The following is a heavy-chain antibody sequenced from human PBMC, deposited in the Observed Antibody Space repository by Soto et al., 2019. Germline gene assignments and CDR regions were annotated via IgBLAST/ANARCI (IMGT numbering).Heavy chain of an antibody. CDR1: GYSINNGYY. J-gene: IGHJ3*01. V-gene: IGHV4-38-2*01. CDR2: FYRSGNT. Sequence: XETLSLTCAVSGYSINNGYYWGWIRQPPVKRLEWIGSFYRSGNTYYNPSLKSRVTISVDTSKNQFSLKLISVTAADTAVYYCARGENDAFDFWGQGTMVTVSS. CDR3: ARGENDAFDF.